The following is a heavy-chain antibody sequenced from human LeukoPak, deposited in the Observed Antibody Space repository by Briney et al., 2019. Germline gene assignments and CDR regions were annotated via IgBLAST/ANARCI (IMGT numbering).Heavy chain of an antibody. Sequence: PSETLSLTCAVYGGSFSGYYWSWIRQPPGKGLEWIGEINHSGSTNYNPSLKSRVTISVDTSKNQFSLKLSSVTAADTAVYYCARDNTVTTEYYFDYWGQGTLVTVSS. J-gene: IGHJ4*02. CDR1: GGSFSGYY. CDR2: INHSGST. V-gene: IGHV4-34*01. D-gene: IGHD4-11*01. CDR3: ARDNTVTTEYYFDY.